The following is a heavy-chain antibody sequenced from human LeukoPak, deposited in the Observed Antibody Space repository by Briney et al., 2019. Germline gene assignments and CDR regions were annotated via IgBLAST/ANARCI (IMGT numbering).Heavy chain of an antibody. J-gene: IGHJ4*02. Sequence: GGSLRLSCAASGFTFSSYGMHWVRQAPGKGLEWVAFIRYDGSNKYYADSVKGRFTISRDNSKNTLYLQMNSLRAEDTAVYYCAKDLWSGYSSFDHWGQGTLVTVSS. CDR1: GFTFSSYG. V-gene: IGHV3-30*02. D-gene: IGHD3-3*01. CDR2: IRYDGSNK. CDR3: AKDLWSGYSSFDH.